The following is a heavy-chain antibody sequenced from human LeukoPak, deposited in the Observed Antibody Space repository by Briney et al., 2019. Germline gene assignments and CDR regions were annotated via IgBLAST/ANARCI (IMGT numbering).Heavy chain of an antibody. J-gene: IGHJ4*02. CDR3: AKVRGVLLWFGEHPTPPFDY. D-gene: IGHD3-10*01. Sequence: PGGSLRLSCAASGFTFSSYAMSWVRQAPGKGLEWVSAISGSGGSTYYADSVKGRFTISRDNSKNTLYLQMNSLRAEDTAVYYCAKVRGVLLWFGEHPTPPFDYWGQGTLVTVSS. V-gene: IGHV3-23*01. CDR2: ISGSGGST. CDR1: GFTFSSYA.